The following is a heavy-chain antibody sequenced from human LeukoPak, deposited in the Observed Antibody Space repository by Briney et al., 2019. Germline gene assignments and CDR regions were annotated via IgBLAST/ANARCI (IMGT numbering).Heavy chain of an antibody. V-gene: IGHV3-21*01. CDR1: GFTFSSYS. Sequence: GGSLRLSCAASGFTFSSYSMNWVRQAPGKGLEWVSSISSSSSYIYYADSVKGRFTISRDNAKNSLYLQMNSLRAEDTAVYYCARGDIVVVPAAASAEYFQHWGQGTLVTVSS. CDR3: ARGDIVVVPAAASAEYFQH. CDR2: ISSSSSYI. D-gene: IGHD2-2*01. J-gene: IGHJ1*01.